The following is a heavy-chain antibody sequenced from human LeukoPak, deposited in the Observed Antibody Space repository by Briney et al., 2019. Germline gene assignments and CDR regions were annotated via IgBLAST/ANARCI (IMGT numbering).Heavy chain of an antibody. CDR1: GYTFSGSY. D-gene: IGHD2-21*02. Sequence: ASVKVFCKTSGYTFSGSYIHWVRQAPGQGLEWMGRINPNSGGTNYAQKFQGRVTMTRDTSISTAYMELSRLRSDDTAVYYCARAPTSAYCGGDCYFEWDYWGQGTLVTVSS. CDR3: ARAPTSAYCGGDCYFEWDY. J-gene: IGHJ4*02. V-gene: IGHV1-2*06. CDR2: INPNSGGT.